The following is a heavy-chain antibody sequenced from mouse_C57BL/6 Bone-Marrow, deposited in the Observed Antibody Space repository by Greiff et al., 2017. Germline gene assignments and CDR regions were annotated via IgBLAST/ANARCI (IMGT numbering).Heavy chain of an antibody. CDR1: GFTFTSYW. Sequence: QVQLQQPGAELVKPGASVSMSCKASGFTFTSYWITWVKQRPGQGLEWIGDMYPGSGSTNYNEKITSKATLTVDTSSSTAYMQLSSLTSEDSAVYYCARLTYYFDYWGQGTTLTVSS. CDR3: ARLTYYFDY. CDR2: MYPGSGST. D-gene: IGHD4-1*01. J-gene: IGHJ2*01. V-gene: IGHV1-55*01.